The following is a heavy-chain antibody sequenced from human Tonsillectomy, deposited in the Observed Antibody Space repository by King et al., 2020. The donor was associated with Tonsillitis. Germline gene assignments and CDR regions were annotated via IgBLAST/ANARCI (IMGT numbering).Heavy chain of an antibody. CDR2: ISSDGSKK. D-gene: IGHD6-19*01. J-gene: IGHJ4*02. V-gene: IGHV3-30*18. CDR3: AKARQWLVHFDY. Sequence: VQLVESGGGVVQPGRSLRLSCAASGFTFSSYGIHWVRQAPGKGLEGGAVISSDGSKKYYADSVRGRFTISRDNSKNTLYLQMNSLRADDTAVYYCAKARQWLVHFDYWGQGTLVTVSS. CDR1: GFTFSSYG.